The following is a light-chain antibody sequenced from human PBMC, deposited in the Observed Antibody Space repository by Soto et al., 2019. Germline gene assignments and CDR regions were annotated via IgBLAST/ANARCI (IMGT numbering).Light chain of an antibody. CDR2: GAS. J-gene: IGKJ1*01. CDR3: QQYGNSPLT. Sequence: EIVLTQSPATLSLSPGERATLSCRASQSVSSNYLAWNHHKPGQAPSLLIYGASHRATGIPDGFSGSGSGTDLTLTISRLGPEDFAVYYWQQYGNSPLTCGQGTKVEIK. CDR1: QSVSSNY. V-gene: IGKV3-20*01.